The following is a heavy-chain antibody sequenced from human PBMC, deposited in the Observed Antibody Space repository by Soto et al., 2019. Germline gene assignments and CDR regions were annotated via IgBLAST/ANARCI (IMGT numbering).Heavy chain of an antibody. CDR2: VSYDGITR. CDR1: GFTFRSYP. CDR3: TKEGLFWSGSFDS. J-gene: IGHJ4*02. Sequence: GGSLRLSCAASGFTFRSYPMHWVRQAPGKGLEWVAIVSYDGITRYADSVKGRFTISRDNSNNTLFLQMNSLRTEDTAVYYCTKEGLFWSGSFDSWGQGTLVTVSS. V-gene: IGHV3-30-3*02. D-gene: IGHD3-3*01.